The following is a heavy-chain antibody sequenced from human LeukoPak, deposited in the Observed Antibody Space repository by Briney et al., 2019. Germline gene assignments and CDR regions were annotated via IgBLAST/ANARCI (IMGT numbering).Heavy chain of an antibody. Sequence: SETLSLTCIVSGGSINSGGYYWIWIRQPAGKGLEWIGRMSPSGRTNSNPSLKGRVTMSIDRSRNQFSLKLSAVTAADTAVYSRDVTPNYQDPPDNYYYYMDVWGKGTTVTVSS. D-gene: IGHD5-24*01. J-gene: IGHJ6*03. CDR3: DVTPNYQDPPDNYYYYMDV. V-gene: IGHV4-61*02. CDR1: GGSINSGGYY. CDR2: MSPSGRT.